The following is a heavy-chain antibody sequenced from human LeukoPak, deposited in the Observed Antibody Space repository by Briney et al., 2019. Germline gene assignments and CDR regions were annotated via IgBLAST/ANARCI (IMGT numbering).Heavy chain of an antibody. CDR3: ARVNYYGSGSYYKAPYYYGMDV. J-gene: IGHJ6*04. V-gene: IGHV3-21*01. Sequence: KPGGSLRLSCAASGFTFSSYSMEWVRQAAGKGGEGGSYISSSSRYIYYEDSVKGRFTISRDNAKNSLYLQMNRLRAEDTAVYYCARVNYYGSGSYYKAPYYYGMDVWGKGPTVTVSS. CDR2: ISSSSRYI. CDR1: GFTFSSYS. D-gene: IGHD3-10*01.